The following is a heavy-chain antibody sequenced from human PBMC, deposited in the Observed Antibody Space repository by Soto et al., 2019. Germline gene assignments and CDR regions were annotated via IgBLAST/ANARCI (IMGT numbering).Heavy chain of an antibody. J-gene: IGHJ6*02. CDR3: ATPYYDFWRGHPRPDYYYYGMDF. Sequence: VKVSCKASGGTFSSYAISWVRQAPGQGLEWMGGIIPIFGTANYAQKFQGRVTITADESTSTAYMELSSLRSEDTAVYYCATPYYDFWRGHPRPDYYYYGMDFWGQGTTVTVSS. D-gene: IGHD3-3*01. CDR2: IIPIFGTA. CDR1: GGTFSSYA. V-gene: IGHV1-69*13.